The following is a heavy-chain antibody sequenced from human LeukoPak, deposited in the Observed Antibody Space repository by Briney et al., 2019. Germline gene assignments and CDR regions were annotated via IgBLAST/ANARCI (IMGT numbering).Heavy chain of an antibody. Sequence: PRGSLRLSCAASGLIFSNYAMTWDRQAPGRGLEWVSSITGNSGTTKYADSVKGRFTMSRDNSRNTLYLQMDSLRAEDTAVYYCAKDPNGDYIGAFDAWGPGTMVTVSS. J-gene: IGHJ3*01. CDR2: ITGNSGTT. CDR1: GLIFSNYA. CDR3: AKDPNGDYIGAFDA. D-gene: IGHD2-8*01. V-gene: IGHV3-23*01.